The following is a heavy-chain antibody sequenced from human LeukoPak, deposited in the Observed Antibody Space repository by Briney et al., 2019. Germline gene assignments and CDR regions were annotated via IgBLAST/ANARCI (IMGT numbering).Heavy chain of an antibody. CDR2: ISGYNQKT. Sequence: WASVKVSCKTSGYIFSSYGVNWVRQAPGQGLEWLAYISGYNQKTKYKQKFQDRITLTTDTSTSTAYMELRSLRSDDTAVYYCARRGSMVRGDFYYMDAWGQGTTVTVSS. V-gene: IGHV1-18*01. CDR1: GYIFSSYG. J-gene: IGHJ6*03. CDR3: ARRGSMVRGDFYYMDA. D-gene: IGHD3-10*01.